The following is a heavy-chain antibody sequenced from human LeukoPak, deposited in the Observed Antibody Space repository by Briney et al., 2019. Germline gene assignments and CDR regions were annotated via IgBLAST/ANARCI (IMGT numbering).Heavy chain of an antibody. J-gene: IGHJ4*02. V-gene: IGHV1-2*02. CDR1: GYTFIGYF. CDR2: INPNSGDT. CDR3: SRAADVVLVPPSDD. D-gene: IGHD2-8*02. Sequence: ASVTVSYRASGYTFIGYFMHWVRQAPGQGLEWMGWINPNSGDTNYAQKFKGRVTMTRDTSISAAYMELSSLRFDDTAVYYCSRAADVVLVPPSDDWGQGTLVTVSS.